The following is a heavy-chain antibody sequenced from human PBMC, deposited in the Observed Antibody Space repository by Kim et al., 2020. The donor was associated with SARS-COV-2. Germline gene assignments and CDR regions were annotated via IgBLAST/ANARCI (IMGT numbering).Heavy chain of an antibody. Sequence: ASVKVSCKASGYTFTSYAMHWVRQAPGQRLEWMGWINAGNGNTKYSQKFQGRVTITRDTSASTAYMELSSLRSEDTAVYYCAREGGYYGSGAGLWGQGTLVTVSS. J-gene: IGHJ4*02. CDR3: AREGGYYGSGAGL. V-gene: IGHV1-3*01. D-gene: IGHD3-10*01. CDR1: GYTFTSYA. CDR2: INAGNGNT.